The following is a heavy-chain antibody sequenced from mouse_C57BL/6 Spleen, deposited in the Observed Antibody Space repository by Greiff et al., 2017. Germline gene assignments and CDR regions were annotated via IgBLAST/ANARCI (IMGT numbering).Heavy chain of an antibody. CDR2: IYPGAGDT. CDR3: ARGDSSDY. J-gene: IGHJ2*01. D-gene: IGHD3-2*02. CDR1: GYAFSSSW. Sequence: QVQLQQSGPELVKPGASVKISCKASGYAFSSSWMNWVKQRPGKGLEWIGRIYPGAGDTNYNGKFTGKATLAADKSSSTAYMQLSSLTSEDSAVYFCARGDSSDYWCQGTTLTVSS. V-gene: IGHV1-82*01.